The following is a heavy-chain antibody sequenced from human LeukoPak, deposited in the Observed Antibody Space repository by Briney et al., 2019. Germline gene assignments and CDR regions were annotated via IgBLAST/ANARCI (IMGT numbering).Heavy chain of an antibody. CDR3: ARAEDIVVVPAAINYYYGMDV. CDR1: GGSISSGDSY. Sequence: SQTLSLTCTVSGGSISSGDSYWSWIRQPPGKGLEWIGYIYYSGSTYYNPSLKSRVTTSVDTSKNQFSLKLSSVTAADTAVYYCARAEDIVVVPAAINYYYGMDVWGQGTTVTVSS. D-gene: IGHD2-2*01. V-gene: IGHV4-30-4*01. CDR2: IYYSGST. J-gene: IGHJ6*02.